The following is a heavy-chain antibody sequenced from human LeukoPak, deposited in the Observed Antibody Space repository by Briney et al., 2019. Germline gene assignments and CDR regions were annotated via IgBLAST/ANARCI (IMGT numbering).Heavy chain of an antibody. V-gene: IGHV1-18*01. D-gene: IGHD5-18*01. CDR2: ISAYHCNT. Sequence: ASVKVSCKASGYTFTSYGISWVRQAPGQGLGGIGWISAYHCNTNHPQKPQGRVTMNTSTTTSKAYMELGSLRSDDTAVYYCARDVGYSYGCDYRGQGTPVNGFS. J-gene: IGHJ4*01. CDR1: GYTFTSYG. CDR3: ARDVGYSYGCDY.